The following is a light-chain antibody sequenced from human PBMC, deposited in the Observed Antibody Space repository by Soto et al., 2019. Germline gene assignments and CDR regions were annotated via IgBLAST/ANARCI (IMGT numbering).Light chain of an antibody. J-gene: IGKJ1*01. CDR1: QSISTN. CDR3: QHYNNWPPWT. CDR2: GAS. Sequence: EVVMTQTPATLSVSPGERATLSCRASQSISTNLAWYRQKPGQAPRLLIYGASTRATGIPARFSGSGSGTEFSLTISSLRSEDFAVYYCQHYNNWPPWTFGQGTKVEIK. V-gene: IGKV3-15*01.